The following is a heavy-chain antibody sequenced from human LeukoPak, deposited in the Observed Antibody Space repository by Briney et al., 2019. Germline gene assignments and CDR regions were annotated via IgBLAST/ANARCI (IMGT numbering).Heavy chain of an antibody. CDR3: ARKPYYYMDV. CDR2: INPNSGGT. J-gene: IGHJ6*03. Sequence: ASVKVSCKASGYTFTSYDINWVRQAPGQGLEWMGWINPNSGGTNYAQKFQGRVTMTRDTSISTAYMELSRLRSDDTAVYYCARKPYYYMDVWGKGTTVTVSS. V-gene: IGHV1-2*02. CDR1: GYTFTSYD.